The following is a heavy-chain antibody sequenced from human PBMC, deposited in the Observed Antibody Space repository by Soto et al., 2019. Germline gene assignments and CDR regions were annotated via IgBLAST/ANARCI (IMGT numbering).Heavy chain of an antibody. CDR2: IIPIFGTA. Sequence: QVPLVQSGAEVKKPGSSVKVSCKASGGTFSSYAISWGRQAPGQGLEWLGGIIPIFGTANYAQKFQRRVTITADKATSTASMELRSLKSGDTALLDCARASRGNTDYYYGMDVWGQGTTVTVAS. D-gene: IGHD3-16*01. V-gene: IGHV1-69*06. CDR3: ARASRGNTDYYYGMDV. CDR1: GGTFSSYA. J-gene: IGHJ6*02.